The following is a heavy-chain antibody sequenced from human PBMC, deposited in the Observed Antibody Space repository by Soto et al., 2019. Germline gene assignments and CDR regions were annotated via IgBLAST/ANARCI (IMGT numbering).Heavy chain of an antibody. CDR1: GFTFSSYG. Sequence: GGSLRLSCAASGFTFSSYGMHWVRQAPGKGLEWVAVISYDGSNKYYADSVKGRFTISRDNSKNTLYLQMNSLRAEDTAVYYCAKDDYDSSGYYGGVDYWGQGTLVTVSS. V-gene: IGHV3-30*18. J-gene: IGHJ4*02. CDR3: AKDDYDSSGYYGGVDY. D-gene: IGHD3-22*01. CDR2: ISYDGSNK.